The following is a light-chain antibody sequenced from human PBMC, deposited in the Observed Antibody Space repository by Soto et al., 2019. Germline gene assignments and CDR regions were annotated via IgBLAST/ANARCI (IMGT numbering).Light chain of an antibody. J-gene: IGKJ1*01. V-gene: IGKV1-39*01. CDR2: TSS. CDR1: QSISSL. CDR3: QQSYSTPRT. Sequence: DIQMTQSPSTLSASVGDRVTITCRASQSISSLLAWYQQKPGKAPTLLMFTSSNLQSGVPSRFSGSGSGTDFTLTISSLQPEDFATYYCQQSYSTPRTFGQGTKVDI.